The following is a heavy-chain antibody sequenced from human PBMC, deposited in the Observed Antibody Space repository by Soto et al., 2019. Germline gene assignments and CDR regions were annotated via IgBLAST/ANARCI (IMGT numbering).Heavy chain of an antibody. CDR2: FDPDGGDT. CDR3: AREVDDCSGGSCYSHFDY. D-gene: IGHD2-15*01. Sequence: ASVKVSCKVSGYTLTELSMHWVRQAPGKGLEWMGGFDPDGGDTSYAQKFQGRVTMTRDTSTSTAYMELSSLRSEDTAVYYCAREVDDCSGGSCYSHFDYWGQGTLVTVSS. CDR1: GYTLTELS. J-gene: IGHJ4*02. V-gene: IGHV1-24*01.